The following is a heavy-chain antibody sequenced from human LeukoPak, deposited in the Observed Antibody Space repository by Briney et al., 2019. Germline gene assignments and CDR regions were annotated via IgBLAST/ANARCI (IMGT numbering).Heavy chain of an antibody. Sequence: SETLSLTCTVSGGSISSGDYYWSWIRQPPGKGLEWIGYIYYSGSTYYNPSLKSRVTISVDTSKNQFSLKLSSVTAADTAVYYCARGLYCSDGSCVDYWGQGTLVTVSS. CDR3: ARGLYCSDGSCVDY. J-gene: IGHJ4*02. CDR1: GGSISSGDYY. CDR2: IYYSGST. D-gene: IGHD2-15*01. V-gene: IGHV4-30-4*08.